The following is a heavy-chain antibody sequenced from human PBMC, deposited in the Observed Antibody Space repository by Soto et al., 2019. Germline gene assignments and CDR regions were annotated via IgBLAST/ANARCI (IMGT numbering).Heavy chain of an antibody. CDR1: GYSFTSYW. CDR2: IYPGDSDT. Sequence: GESLKISCKGSGYSFTSYWIGWVRQMPGKGLEWMGIIYPGDSDTRYSPSFQGQVTISADKSISTAYLQWSSLKASDTAMYYCARLDILVVVPPATPWGGVHHWGHGTTVTVSS. D-gene: IGHD2-2*01. V-gene: IGHV5-51*01. CDR3: ARLDILVVVPPATPWGGVHH. J-gene: IGHJ6*02.